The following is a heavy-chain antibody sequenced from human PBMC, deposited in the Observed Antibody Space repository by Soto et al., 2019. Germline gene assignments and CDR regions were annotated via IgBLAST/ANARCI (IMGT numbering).Heavy chain of an antibody. D-gene: IGHD3-3*01. Sequence: SETLSLTCTVSGGSISSGDYYWSWIRQPPGKGLEWIGYIYYSGSTYYNPSLKSRVTISVDTSKNQFSLKLSSVTAADTAVYYCARDKGSQYDFWSGYYYYYYYGMDVWGQGTTVTVSS. CDR1: GGSISSGDYY. CDR3: ARDKGSQYDFWSGYYYYYYYGMDV. CDR2: IYYSGST. V-gene: IGHV4-30-4*01. J-gene: IGHJ6*02.